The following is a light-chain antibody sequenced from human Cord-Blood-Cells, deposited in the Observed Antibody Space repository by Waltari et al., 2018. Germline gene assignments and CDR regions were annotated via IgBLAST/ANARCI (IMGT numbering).Light chain of an antibody. CDR2: AAS. Sequence: DIQMTQSPSSLSASVGDRVTITCRASQSISSYLNWYQQKPGKAPKLLIYAASSLQSGVPSRFSGSGSGTDFTLTISSLQPEDFATYYCQQSYGTPYTFGQG. V-gene: IGKV1-39*01. J-gene: IGKJ2*01. CDR3: QQSYGTPYT. CDR1: QSISSY.